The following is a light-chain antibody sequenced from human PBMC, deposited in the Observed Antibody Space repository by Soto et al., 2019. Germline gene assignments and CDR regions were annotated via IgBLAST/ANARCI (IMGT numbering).Light chain of an antibody. Sequence: QSALTQPASVSGSPGQAITISCTGTSSDFGSYNYVSWYQHHPGKAPKLMIYEVRNRPSGVSNRFSGSKSGTTASLTISGLQAEDDADYYCSSYTSSSTLVFGTGTKLTVL. V-gene: IGLV2-14*01. CDR1: SSDFGSYNY. J-gene: IGLJ1*01. CDR2: EVR. CDR3: SSYTSSSTLV.